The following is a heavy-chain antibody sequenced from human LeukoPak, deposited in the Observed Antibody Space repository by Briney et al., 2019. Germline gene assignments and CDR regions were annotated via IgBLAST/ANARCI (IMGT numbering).Heavy chain of an antibody. CDR3: ARFDSGSYQFDAFDI. Sequence: PSETLSLTCTVSGGSISSYYWSWLRQPPGRVLEWIGYIYYSGSTNYNPSLKSRVTISVDTSKNQFSLKLSSVTATDTAVYYCARFDSGSYQFDAFDIWGQGTMVTVSS. V-gene: IGHV4-59*01. J-gene: IGHJ3*02. CDR1: GGSISSYY. CDR2: IYYSGST. D-gene: IGHD1-26*01.